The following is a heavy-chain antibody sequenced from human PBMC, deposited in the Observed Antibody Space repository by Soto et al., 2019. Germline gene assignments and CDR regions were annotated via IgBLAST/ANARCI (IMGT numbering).Heavy chain of an antibody. D-gene: IGHD2-2*01. V-gene: IGHV4-59*01. J-gene: IGHJ5*01. Sequence: ASETLSLTCTVSGGSISSYYWSWIRQPPGKGLEWIGYIYYSGSTNYNPSLKGRVTISVDTSKNLFSLKLSSVTAADTALYYCAKSGIVATMRTFSWFDSWGQGTLVTVSS. CDR1: GGSISSYY. CDR3: AKSGIVATMRTFSWFDS. CDR2: IYYSGST.